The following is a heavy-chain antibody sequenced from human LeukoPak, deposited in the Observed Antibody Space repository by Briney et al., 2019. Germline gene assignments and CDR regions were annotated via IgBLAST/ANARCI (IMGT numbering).Heavy chain of an antibody. J-gene: IGHJ4*02. CDR1: GGSISSYY. Sequence: SETLSLTCTVSGGSISSYYWSWIRQPAGEGLEGIGRIYSTGSTNYNPSLKSRVTMSVDTSKNQFSLRLRSVTAADTAVYYCARQIASAGTAGFDFWGQGALVTVSS. V-gene: IGHV4-4*07. CDR2: IYSTGST. CDR3: ARQIASAGTAGFDF. D-gene: IGHD6-13*01.